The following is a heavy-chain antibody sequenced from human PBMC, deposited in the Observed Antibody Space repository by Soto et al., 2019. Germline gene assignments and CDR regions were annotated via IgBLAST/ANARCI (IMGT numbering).Heavy chain of an antibody. Sequence: ASVKVSCKASGYTFTSYDINWVRQATGQGLEWMGWMNPNSGNTGYAQKFQGRVTITRNTSISTAYMELSSLRSEDTAVYYCARVLSYDFWSADAFDIWGQGTMVTVSS. J-gene: IGHJ3*02. V-gene: IGHV1-8*01. D-gene: IGHD3-3*01. CDR2: MNPNSGNT. CDR1: GYTFTSYD. CDR3: ARVLSYDFWSADAFDI.